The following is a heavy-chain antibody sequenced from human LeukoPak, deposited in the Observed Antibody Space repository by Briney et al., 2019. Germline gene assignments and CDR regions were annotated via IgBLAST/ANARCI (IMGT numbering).Heavy chain of an antibody. Sequence: SETLSLTCAVYGGSFSGYYWSWIRQPPGKGLEWIGEINHSGSTNYNPSLKSRVTISVDTSRNQFSLKLSSVTAADTAVYYCARAVGYDIWSGSIGRRNWFDPWGQGTLVTVSS. D-gene: IGHD3-3*01. CDR2: INHSGST. CDR1: GGSFSGYY. V-gene: IGHV4-34*01. CDR3: ARAVGYDIWSGSIGRRNWFDP. J-gene: IGHJ5*02.